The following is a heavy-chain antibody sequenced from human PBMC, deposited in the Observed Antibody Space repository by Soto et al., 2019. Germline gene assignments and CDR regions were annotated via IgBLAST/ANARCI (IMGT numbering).Heavy chain of an antibody. J-gene: IGHJ4*02. CDR3: ARRTELYGPFYLDL. D-gene: IGHD1-26*01. CDR1: GFTFITYD. CDR2: MNPNNGNA. Sequence: ASVKVSCKASGFTFITYDFSWVRQAAGQGLEWMGWMNPNNGNAGFAQKLRGRINMTRNTSISTAYLELSSLRSDGPAVYFCARRTELYGPFYLDLWGQGPQVTVSS. V-gene: IGHV1-8*01.